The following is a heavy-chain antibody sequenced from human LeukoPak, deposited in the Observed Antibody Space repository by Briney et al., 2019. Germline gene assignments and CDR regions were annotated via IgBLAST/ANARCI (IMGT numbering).Heavy chain of an antibody. Sequence: GGSLSLSCAASGFTFSDHYRDWVRQSPGKGLEWVGRTRNRANSYTTEYAASVKGRFTISRDDSKNSLFLQMKSLKIEDTAVYYCARQSRTCSGDSCYKLDDCDYWGHGTMVTVSS. D-gene: IGHD2-15*01. CDR3: ARQSRTCSGDSCYKLDDCDY. CDR2: TRNRANSYTT. J-gene: IGHJ3*01. V-gene: IGHV3-72*01. CDR1: GFTFSDHY.